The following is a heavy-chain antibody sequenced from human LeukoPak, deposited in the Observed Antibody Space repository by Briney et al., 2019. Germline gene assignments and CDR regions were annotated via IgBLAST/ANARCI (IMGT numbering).Heavy chain of an antibody. CDR1: GFTFSSYG. CDR3: ETARSLTLPTFERSGYYYY. V-gene: IGHV3-30*02. J-gene: IGHJ4*02. Sequence: PGGSLRLSCAASGFTFSSYGMHWVRQAPGKGLEWVAFIRYDGSNKYYADSVKGRFTISRDNAKNTLYLQMNSLRAEDTALYSCETARSLTLPTFERSGYYYYWGQGTLVTVSS. D-gene: IGHD3-22*01. CDR2: IRYDGSNK.